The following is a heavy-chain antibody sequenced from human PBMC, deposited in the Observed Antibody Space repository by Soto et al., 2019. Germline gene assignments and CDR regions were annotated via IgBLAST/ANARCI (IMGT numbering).Heavy chain of an antibody. CDR3: ARGLPHYYDFWSGYYPAHDYYYYYGMDV. D-gene: IGHD3-3*01. J-gene: IGHJ6*02. CDR2: IWYDGSNK. Sequence: PGGSLRLSCAASGFTFSSYGMHWVRQAPGKGLEWVAVIWYDGSNKYYADSVKGRFTISRDNSKNTLYLQMNSLRAEDTAVYYCARGLPHYYDFWSGYYPAHDYYYYYGMDVWGQGTTVTAP. V-gene: IGHV3-33*01. CDR1: GFTFSSYG.